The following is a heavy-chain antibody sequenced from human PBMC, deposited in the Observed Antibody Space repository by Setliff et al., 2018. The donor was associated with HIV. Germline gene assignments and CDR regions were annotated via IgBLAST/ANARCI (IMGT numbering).Heavy chain of an antibody. CDR2: IKHSGST. V-gene: IGHV4-34*01. D-gene: IGHD2-2*01. J-gene: IGHJ5*02. CDR1: GGSFSDYY. Sequence: SETLSLTCAVYGGSFSDYYWSWIRPPPGKGLEWIAEIKHSGSTNYNPSLKSRVTISVDTSKNQVSLKLTSVTAADTAVYYCARVLRDTSCYGPWGQGTLVTVSS. CDR3: ARVLRDTSCYGP.